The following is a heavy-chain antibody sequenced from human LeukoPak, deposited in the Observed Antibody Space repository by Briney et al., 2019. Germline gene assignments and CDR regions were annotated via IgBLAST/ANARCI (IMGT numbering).Heavy chain of an antibody. CDR1: GFTFSDYY. V-gene: IGHV3-11*01. CDR3: ARGPPPGSGSQHYFDY. CDR2: ISSSGSTI. J-gene: IGHJ4*02. Sequence: GGSLRLSCAASGFTFSDYYMSWIRQAPGKRLEWVSYISSSGSTIYCADSVKGRFTISRDNAKNSLYLQMNSLRAEDTAVYYCARGPPPGSGSQHYFDYWGQGTLVTVSS. D-gene: IGHD3-10*01.